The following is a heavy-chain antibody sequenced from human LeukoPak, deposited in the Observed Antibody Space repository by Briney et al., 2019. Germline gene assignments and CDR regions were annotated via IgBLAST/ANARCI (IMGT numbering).Heavy chain of an antibody. V-gene: IGHV3-30*18. J-gene: IGHJ2*01. Sequence: GSLRLSCAASGFTFSSYGMHWVRQAPGKGLEWVAVISYDGSNKYYADSVKGRFTISRDNSKNTLYLQMNSLRAEDTAVYYCAKDGPYYYDTPTYWYFDLWGRGTLVTVSS. D-gene: IGHD3-22*01. CDR2: ISYDGSNK. CDR3: AKDGPYYYDTPTYWYFDL. CDR1: GFTFSSYG.